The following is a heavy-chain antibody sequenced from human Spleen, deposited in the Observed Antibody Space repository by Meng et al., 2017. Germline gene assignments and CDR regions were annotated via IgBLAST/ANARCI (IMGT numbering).Heavy chain of an antibody. D-gene: IGHD4-11*01. V-gene: IGHV4-34*01. Sequence: QVPLQQWGAGLLKPSETLSLTCVVSGGSFSDYYWSWIRQPPGKGLEWIGEINHSGSTNYNPSLESRATISVGTSQNNLSLKLSSVTAADSAVYYCARGPTTMAHDFDYWGQGTLVTVSS. CDR1: GGSFSDYY. J-gene: IGHJ4*02. CDR2: INHSGST. CDR3: ARGPTTMAHDFDY.